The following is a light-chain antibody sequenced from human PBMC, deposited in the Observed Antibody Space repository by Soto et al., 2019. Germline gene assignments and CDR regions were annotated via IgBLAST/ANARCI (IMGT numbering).Light chain of an antibody. Sequence: EIVLTQSPGTLSLSPGERATLSCRASRSVNSRYLGWYQQKPGQAPRLLIYGASNRATGIPDRFSGSGSGTDFTLTISRREPGDFAVYSCQQYGFAPNTFGKGTKLDIK. J-gene: IGKJ2*01. CDR2: GAS. CDR1: RSVNSRY. CDR3: QQYGFAPNT. V-gene: IGKV3-20*01.